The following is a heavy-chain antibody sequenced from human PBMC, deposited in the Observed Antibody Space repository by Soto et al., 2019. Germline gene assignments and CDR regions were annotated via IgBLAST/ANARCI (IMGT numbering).Heavy chain of an antibody. V-gene: IGHV3-53*01. CDR2: IYSGGST. D-gene: IGHD3-3*01. J-gene: IGHJ4*02. CDR1: GFTVSSNY. CDR3: ARVLRFLESYYFDH. Sequence: GGSLRLSCAASGFTVSSNYMSWVRQAPGKGLEWVSVIYSGGSTYYADSVKGRFTISRDNSKNTLYLQMNSLRAEDTAVYYCARVLRFLESYYFDHWGQGTLVTVS.